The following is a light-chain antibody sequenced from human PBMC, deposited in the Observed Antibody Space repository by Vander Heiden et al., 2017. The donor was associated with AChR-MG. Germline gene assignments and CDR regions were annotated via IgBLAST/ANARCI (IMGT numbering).Light chain of an antibody. CDR1: QSVASY. Sequence: EIVLTQSPATLSLSPGERASLSCRASQSVASYLAWYQQKPGQTPRLLVYDVSIRATVIPARFSGSGSGTDFTLTISSLEPEDFAVYYCQQRYNRPLNFGGGTKVEIK. J-gene: IGKJ4*01. CDR2: DVS. CDR3: QQRYNRPLN. V-gene: IGKV3-11*01.